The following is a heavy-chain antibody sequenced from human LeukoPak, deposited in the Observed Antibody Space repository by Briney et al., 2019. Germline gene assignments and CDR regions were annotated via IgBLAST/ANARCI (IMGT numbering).Heavy chain of an antibody. D-gene: IGHD6-6*01. V-gene: IGHV6-1*01. CDR2: TYYRSKWSN. Sequence: SQTLSLTCAVSGDGFSGNSASWNWIRQSPSGGLEWLGRTYYRSKWSNDYAHSVKSLITINPDTSKNEFSLQLDSVTPEDTAVYYCARDPDSSSEWGPFDYWGQGTLVTVSS. CDR1: GDGFSGNSAS. CDR3: ARDPDSSSEWGPFDY. J-gene: IGHJ4*02.